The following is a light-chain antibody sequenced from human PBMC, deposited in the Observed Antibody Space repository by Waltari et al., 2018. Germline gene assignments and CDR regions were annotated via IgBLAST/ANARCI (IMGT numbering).Light chain of an antibody. Sequence: AVQLTQSPSSLSASVGDRVTITCRASQGISSFLAWYQQKAGKAPKLLIYAASTLQSGVPSRFSGSGSGTDFTLTISSLQPEDFATYYCLQDYNYPRTFGPGTKVDIK. V-gene: IGKV1-6*01. CDR3: LQDYNYPRT. CDR2: AAS. J-gene: IGKJ3*01. CDR1: QGISSF.